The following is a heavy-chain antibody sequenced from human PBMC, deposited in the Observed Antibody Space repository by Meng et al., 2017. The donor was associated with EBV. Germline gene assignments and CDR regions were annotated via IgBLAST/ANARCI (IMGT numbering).Heavy chain of an antibody. D-gene: IGHD3-22*01. V-gene: IGHV1-18*01. CDR1: GDTFTSYG. J-gene: IGHJ4*02. CDR3: ARDGRLYDTPSPFDY. Sequence: QVQRVQSEAEGKNTGASVKSSCKASGDTFTSYGISWVRQAPGQGLEWMGWISAYNGNTNYAQKLQGRVTMTTDTSTSTAYMELRSLRSDDTAVYYCARDGRLYDTPSPFDYWGQGTLVTVSS. CDR2: ISAYNGNT.